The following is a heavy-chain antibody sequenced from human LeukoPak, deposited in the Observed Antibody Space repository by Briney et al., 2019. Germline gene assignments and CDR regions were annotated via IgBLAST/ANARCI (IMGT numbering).Heavy chain of an antibody. CDR3: ARGDTAMVNDAFDI. J-gene: IGHJ3*02. CDR2: INHSGST. CDR1: GGSFSGYY. V-gene: IGHV4-34*01. D-gene: IGHD5-18*01. Sequence: SETLSLTCAVYGGSFSGYYWSWIRQPPGKGLEWIGEINHSGSTNYNPSLKSRVTISVDTSKNQFSLKLSSVTAADTAVYYCARGDTAMVNDAFDIWGQGKMVTVSS.